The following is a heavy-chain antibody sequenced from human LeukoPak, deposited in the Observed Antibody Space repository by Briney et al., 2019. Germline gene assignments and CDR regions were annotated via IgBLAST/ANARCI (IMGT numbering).Heavy chain of an antibody. CDR2: IDWDDDK. Sequence: SGPALVKPTQTLTLTCTFSGFSLSTSGMCVSWIRQPPGKALEWLARIDWDDDKYYSTSLKTRLTISKDTSKNQVVLRMTNMDPVETATYYCARIRRYYDSSGYSYGMDVWGQGTTVTVSS. D-gene: IGHD3-22*01. CDR3: ARIRRYYDSSGYSYGMDV. V-gene: IGHV2-70*11. J-gene: IGHJ6*02. CDR1: GFSLSTSGMC.